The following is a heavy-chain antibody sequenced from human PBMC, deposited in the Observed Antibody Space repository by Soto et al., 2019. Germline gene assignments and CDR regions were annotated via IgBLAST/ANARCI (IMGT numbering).Heavy chain of an antibody. J-gene: IGHJ4*02. D-gene: IGHD6-19*01. CDR1: GGSISSGNY. Sequence: QVQLQESGPGLVKPSGTLSLTCAVSGGSISSGNYWSWVRQSPDQGLEWIGQISQNGDTFYNPSLKSRVSISIDKSENQFSLKLNSMTAADTAIYYCARHGNGWRQDYWGQGTLVTVSS. CDR2: ISQNGDT. CDR3: ARHGNGWRQDY. V-gene: IGHV4-4*02.